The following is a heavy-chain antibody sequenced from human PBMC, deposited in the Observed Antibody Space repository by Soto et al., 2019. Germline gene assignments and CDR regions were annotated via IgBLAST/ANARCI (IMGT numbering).Heavy chain of an antibody. CDR2: ISGSGGST. CDR1: GFTFSIYV. J-gene: IGHJ3*02. CDR3: ATRDGRGTFDI. D-gene: IGHD3-16*01. Sequence: EVQLLESGGGVVQFGGSLRLPCAASGFTFSIYVMNWVRQAPGKGLEWVSAISGSGGSTYYADSVKGRFAISRDNSKNRLYMQMNSLRGEDTAIYYCATRDGRGTFDIWGQGTMVTVSS. V-gene: IGHV3-23*01.